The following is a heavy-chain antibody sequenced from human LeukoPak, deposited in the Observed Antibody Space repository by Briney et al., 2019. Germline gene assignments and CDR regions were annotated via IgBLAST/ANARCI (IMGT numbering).Heavy chain of an antibody. CDR2: IYSGGST. CDR1: GFTVRSKY. CDR3: ARGDGYNHDGAFDM. Sequence: GGSLRLSCAASGFTVRSKYMSGVGQAAGKGLEGVSVIYSGGSTYYADPLKGRVTISRDNSKNTLYLKMNTLRAEDTAVYYCARGDGYNHDGAFDMWGQGTTVTVSS. V-gene: IGHV3-66*01. D-gene: IGHD5-24*01. J-gene: IGHJ3*02.